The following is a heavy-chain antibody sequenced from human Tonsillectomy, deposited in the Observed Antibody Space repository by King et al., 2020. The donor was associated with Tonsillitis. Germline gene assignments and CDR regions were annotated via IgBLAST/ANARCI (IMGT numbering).Heavy chain of an antibody. CDR2: INPRVGSA. D-gene: IGHD3-9*01. Sequence: QLVQSGAEVKKPGASVKVSCKASEYTFTSNYMHWVRQAPGQGLEWMGIINPRVGSATYAQKFQGRVTMTRDTSTSTVYMEVSSLRFEDTAVYYCARDQGDDISHGDYFDYWGQGTLVTVSS. CDR3: ARDQGDDISHGDYFDY. CDR1: EYTFTSNY. J-gene: IGHJ4*02. V-gene: IGHV1-46*03.